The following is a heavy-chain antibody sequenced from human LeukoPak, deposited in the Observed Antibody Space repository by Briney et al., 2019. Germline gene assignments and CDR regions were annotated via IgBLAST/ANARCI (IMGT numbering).Heavy chain of an antibody. CDR2: VSGSGGST. J-gene: IGHJ4*02. D-gene: IGHD5-12*01. Sequence: PGGSLRLSCAVSGFTFSNHGMSWVRQAPGKGLEWVSGVSGSGGSTYYADSVKGRFTISRDNSKNTLYLQMNSLRAEDTAVYYCAKDLDIVATITGNWGQGTLVTVSS. V-gene: IGHV3-23*01. CDR3: AKDLDIVATITGN. CDR1: GFTFSNHG.